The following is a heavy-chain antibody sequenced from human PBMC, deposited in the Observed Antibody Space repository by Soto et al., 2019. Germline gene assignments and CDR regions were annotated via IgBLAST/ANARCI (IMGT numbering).Heavy chain of an antibody. Sequence: GGSLRLSCAASGFTFDDYTMHWVRQAPGKGLEWVSLISWDGGSTYYADSVKGRFTISRDNSKNSLYLQMNSLRTEDTALYYCAKDMVSSIAARYSRYGMDVWGQGTTVTVSS. CDR3: AKDMVSSIAARYSRYGMDV. CDR2: ISWDGGST. J-gene: IGHJ6*02. CDR1: GFTFDDYT. D-gene: IGHD6-6*01. V-gene: IGHV3-43*01.